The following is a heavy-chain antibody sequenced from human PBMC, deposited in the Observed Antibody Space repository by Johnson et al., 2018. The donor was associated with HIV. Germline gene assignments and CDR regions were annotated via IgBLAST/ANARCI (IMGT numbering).Heavy chain of an antibody. D-gene: IGHD2-8*01. J-gene: IGHJ3*02. Sequence: QVQLVESGGGLVQPGGSLRLSCVASGITFSSYTMHWVRQAPGKGLEYVSGMSSNGGSTYYADSVKGRFTISRDNSKNTLYLQMNSLRAEDTAVYYCARGLNCTNGVCYTWAFDIWGQGTMVTVSS. CDR3: ARGLNCTNGVCYTWAFDI. CDR2: MSSNGGST. V-gene: IGHV3-64*04. CDR1: GITFSSYT.